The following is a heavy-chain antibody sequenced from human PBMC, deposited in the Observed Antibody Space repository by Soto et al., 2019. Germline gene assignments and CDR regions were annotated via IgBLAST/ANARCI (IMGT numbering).Heavy chain of an antibody. CDR3: ASSYSGYDYRWFDP. J-gene: IGHJ5*02. CDR1: GAAVTSTSYS. Sequence: SETLSLTCTVSGAAVTSTSYSWGWIRQSPGKGLEWIGGVYYRGSTYYNPSLKSRVAISVDASKNQFSLKLSSVTAADTAVYYCASSYSGYDYRWFDPWGQGTLVTVSS. CDR2: VYYRGST. V-gene: IGHV4-39*01. D-gene: IGHD5-12*01.